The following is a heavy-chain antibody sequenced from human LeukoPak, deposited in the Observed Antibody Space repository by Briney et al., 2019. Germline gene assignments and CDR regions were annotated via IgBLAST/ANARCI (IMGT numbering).Heavy chain of an antibody. CDR2: IHPNGGVK. CDR3: ASTFPYCTSDTCAL. CDR1: GLTFGSYW. V-gene: IGHV3-7*01. J-gene: IGHJ4*02. D-gene: IGHD2-8*02. Sequence: GGSLRLSCAASGLTFGSYWMSWVRQAPGKGLGWVANIHPNGGVKNYVDSVKGRFTISRDNAANSLYLQVNSLRAEDSAVYYCASTFPYCTSDTCALGGQGTLVTVSS.